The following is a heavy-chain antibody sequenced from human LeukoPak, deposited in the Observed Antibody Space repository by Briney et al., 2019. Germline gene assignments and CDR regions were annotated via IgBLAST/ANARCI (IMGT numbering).Heavy chain of an antibody. CDR1: GGSFSGYY. J-gene: IGHJ4*02. CDR3: ARAGMWLQFLPHFDY. CDR2: INHSGST. D-gene: IGHD5-24*01. V-gene: IGHV4-34*01. Sequence: SETLSLTCAVYGGSFSGYYWSWIRQPPGKGLDWIGEINHSGSTNYNPSLKSRVTISVDTSKNQFSLKLSSVTAADTAVYYCARAGMWLQFLPHFDYWGQGTLVTVSS.